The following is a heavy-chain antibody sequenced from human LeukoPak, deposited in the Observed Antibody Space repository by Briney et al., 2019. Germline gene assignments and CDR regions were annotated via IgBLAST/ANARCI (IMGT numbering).Heavy chain of an antibody. Sequence: PSETLSLTCTVSGGSISSSSYYWGWIRQPPGKGPEWIGSIFYSGSTYYNPSLKSRVTISVDTSKNQFSLKLSSVTAADTAVYYCARWFDYWGQGTLVTVSS. CDR2: IFYSGST. CDR3: ARWFDY. J-gene: IGHJ4*02. V-gene: IGHV4-39*01. CDR1: GGSISSSSYY.